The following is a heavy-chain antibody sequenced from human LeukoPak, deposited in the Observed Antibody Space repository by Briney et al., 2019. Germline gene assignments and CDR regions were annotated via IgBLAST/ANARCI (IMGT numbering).Heavy chain of an antibody. J-gene: IGHJ4*02. D-gene: IGHD5-24*01. CDR3: ASDGKEDGYNSGY. Sequence: ASVKVSCKAPGGTFSSYAISWVRQAPGQGLEWMGGIIPIFGTANYAQKFQGRVTITADESTSTAYMELSSLRSEDTAVYYCASDGKEDGYNSGYWGQGTLVTVSS. CDR1: GGTFSSYA. V-gene: IGHV1-69*13. CDR2: IIPIFGTA.